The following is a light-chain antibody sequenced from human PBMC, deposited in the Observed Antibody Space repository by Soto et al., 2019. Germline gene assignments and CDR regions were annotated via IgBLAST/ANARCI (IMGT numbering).Light chain of an antibody. J-gene: IGKJ5*01. CDR2: DAS. V-gene: IGKV3-11*01. CDR1: QSVSSY. Sequence: EIVLTQSPATLSLSPGERATLSCRASQSVSSYLAWYQQKPGQAPRLLIYDASNRATGIPARFSGSWSGTDFTITISSLEPEDFAVYYCQQRSNWPSITFGQGTRLEIK. CDR3: QQRSNWPSIT.